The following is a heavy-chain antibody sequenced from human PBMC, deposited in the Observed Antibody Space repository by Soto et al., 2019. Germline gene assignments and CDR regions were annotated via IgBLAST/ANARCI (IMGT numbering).Heavy chain of an antibody. D-gene: IGHD3-3*01. CDR1: GFTFSSYS. Sequence: GGSLRLSCAASGFTFSSYSMNWVRQAPGKGMEWVSYISSSSSTIYYADSVKGRFTISRDNAKNSLYLQMNSLRAEDTAVYYCARDRYSYYDFWSGSPPYYYYGMDVWGQGTTVTVSS. CDR2: ISSSSSTI. CDR3: ARDRYSYYDFWSGSPPYYYYGMDV. V-gene: IGHV3-48*01. J-gene: IGHJ6*02.